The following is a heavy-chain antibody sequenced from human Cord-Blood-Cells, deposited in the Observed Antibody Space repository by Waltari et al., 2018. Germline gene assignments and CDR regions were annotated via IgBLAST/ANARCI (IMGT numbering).Heavy chain of an antibody. CDR1: GGTFSSYA. V-gene: IGHV1-69*01. D-gene: IGHD5-12*01. CDR3: ASTKREYSGYDFDY. Sequence: QVQLVQSGAEVKKPGSSVKVSCKASGGTFSSYAISWVRQAPGQGLEWMGGSIPILGTANYAQKFQGRVTITADESTSTAYMELSSLRSEDTAVYYCASTKREYSGYDFDYWGQGTLVTVSS. CDR2: SIPILGTA. J-gene: IGHJ4*02.